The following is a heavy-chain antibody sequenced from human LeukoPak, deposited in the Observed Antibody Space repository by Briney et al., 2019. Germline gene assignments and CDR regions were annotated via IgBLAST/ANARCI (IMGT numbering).Heavy chain of an antibody. V-gene: IGHV7-4-1*02. D-gene: IGHD3-10*01. CDR3: ARGWFGEISYYFDY. CDR2: INTNTGNP. Sequence: GASVKVSCKTSGYTFSSYVVNWVRQAPGQGLEWMGWINTNTGNPTYAQDFTGRFVFSLDTSVSTAYLHISSLRAEDTAVYYCARGWFGEISYYFDYWGQGTLVTASS. J-gene: IGHJ4*02. CDR1: GYTFSSYV.